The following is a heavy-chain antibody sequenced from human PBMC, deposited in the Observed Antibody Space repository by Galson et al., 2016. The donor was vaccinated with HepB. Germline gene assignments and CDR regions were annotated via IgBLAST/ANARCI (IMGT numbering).Heavy chain of an antibody. J-gene: IGHJ4*02. CDR2: IWYDGSNK. CDR1: GFTFSRYG. Sequence: SLRLSCAASGFTFSRYGMHWVRQAPGKGLEWVALIWYDGSNKYYADSVKGRFTISRDNSKNTLYLQMNSLRAEDTAVFYCAREMDIAAAAIFDYRGQGTLVTFSS. V-gene: IGHV3-33*01. D-gene: IGHD6-13*01. CDR3: AREMDIAAAAIFDY.